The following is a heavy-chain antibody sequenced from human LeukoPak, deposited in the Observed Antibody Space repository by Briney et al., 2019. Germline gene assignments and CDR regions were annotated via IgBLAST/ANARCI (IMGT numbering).Heavy chain of an antibody. CDR3: AKRQYYYGSGRRLADY. J-gene: IGHJ4*02. V-gene: IGHV3-30*18. CDR2: ISYDGSNK. CDR1: GFTFSSYG. Sequence: GGSLRLSCAASGFTFSSYGMHWVRQAPGKGLEWVAVISYDGSNKYYADSVKGRFTISRDNSKNTLYLQMNSLRAEDTAVYYCAKRQYYYGSGRRLADYWGQGTLGTVSS. D-gene: IGHD3-10*01.